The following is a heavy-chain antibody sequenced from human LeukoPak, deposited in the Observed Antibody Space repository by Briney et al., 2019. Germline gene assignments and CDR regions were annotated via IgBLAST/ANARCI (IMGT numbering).Heavy chain of an antibody. D-gene: IGHD6-19*01. V-gene: IGHV4-59*01. Sequence: PSETLSLTCTVSGGSISSYYWSWIRQPPGKGLEWIGYIYYSGSTNYNPSLKSRVTISVDTSKNQVSLKLSSVTAADTAVYYCARDAVPHSYYYYMDVWGKGTTVTVSS. CDR3: ARDAVPHSYYYYMDV. CDR1: GGSISSYY. CDR2: IYYSGST. J-gene: IGHJ6*03.